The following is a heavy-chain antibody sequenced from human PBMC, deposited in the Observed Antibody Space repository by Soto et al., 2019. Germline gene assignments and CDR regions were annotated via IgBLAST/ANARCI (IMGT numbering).Heavy chain of an antibody. D-gene: IGHD5-12*01. Sequence: QVQLVQSGAEVKKPGSSVKVSCKDSGGTFSSYAISWVRQAPGQGLEWMGGIIPIFGTANYAQKFQGRVTITADEATSTAYMELSSLRSEDTAVYYCARDGYNFGASDYWGQGTLVTVSS. V-gene: IGHV1-69*01. J-gene: IGHJ4*02. CDR2: IIPIFGTA. CDR1: GGTFSSYA. CDR3: ARDGYNFGASDY.